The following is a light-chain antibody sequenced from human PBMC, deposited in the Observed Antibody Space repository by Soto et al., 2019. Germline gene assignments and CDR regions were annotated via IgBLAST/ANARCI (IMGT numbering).Light chain of an antibody. J-gene: IGKJ2*01. CDR1: QSLLHITGETF. Sequence: DVVMTQTPLSLSVAPGQPASISCKSSQSLLHITGETFLFWYLQKPGQSPQLLIYDALQRATGIPARFSGSGSGTDFTLTISSLEPEDFAVYYCQQRSNWSPPFTFGPGTKVEMK. V-gene: IGKV2D-29*02. CDR3: QQRSNWSPPFT. CDR2: DAL.